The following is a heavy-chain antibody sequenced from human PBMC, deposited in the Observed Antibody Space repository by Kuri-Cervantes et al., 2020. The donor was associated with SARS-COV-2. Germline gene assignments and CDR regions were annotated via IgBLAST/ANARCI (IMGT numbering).Heavy chain of an antibody. D-gene: IGHD3-3*01. CDR2: IQHDGNNK. J-gene: IGHJ6*03. Sequence: TLAASGFTFRFFGMHLVRQAPGKGLGWVALIQHDGNNKYYADSVKGRFTISRDNYKNTLYLPMNSLRAEDSAVYYGARDYRYYDFWCGYGSTPHYFYYNYMDVWGKGTTVTVSS. CDR1: GFTFRFFG. V-gene: IGHV3-30*19. CDR3: ARDYRYYDFWCGYGSTPHYFYYNYMDV.